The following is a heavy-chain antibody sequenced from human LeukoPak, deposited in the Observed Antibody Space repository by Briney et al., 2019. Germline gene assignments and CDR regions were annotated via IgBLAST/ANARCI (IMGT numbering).Heavy chain of an antibody. CDR2: INAGNGNT. J-gene: IGHJ4*02. CDR3: ARGTTVTTFDY. D-gene: IGHD4-17*01. Sequence: ASVKVSCKASGYTFTSYAMHWVRQAPGQRLEWMGWINAGNGNTKYSQRFQGRVTITKDTSASTAYMELGSLRSEDTAVYYCARGTTVTTFDYWGQGTLVTVSS. CDR1: GYTFTSYA. V-gene: IGHV1-3*01.